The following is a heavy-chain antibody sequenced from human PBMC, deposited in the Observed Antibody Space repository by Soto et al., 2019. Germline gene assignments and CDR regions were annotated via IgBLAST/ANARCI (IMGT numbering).Heavy chain of an antibody. CDR2: IYPGDSDT. D-gene: IGHD2-15*01. Sequence: GESLKISCEGSGYSFTSYWIGWVRQMPVKGLEWMGIIYPGDSDTRYSPSFQGQVTISADKSISTAYLQWSSLKASDTAMYYCARLPYCSGGSCYFTYWGQGTLVTVSS. CDR1: GYSFTSYW. J-gene: IGHJ4*02. V-gene: IGHV5-51*01. CDR3: ARLPYCSGGSCYFTY.